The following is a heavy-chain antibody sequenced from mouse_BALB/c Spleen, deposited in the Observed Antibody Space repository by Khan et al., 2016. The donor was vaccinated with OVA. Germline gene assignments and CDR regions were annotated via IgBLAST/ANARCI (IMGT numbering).Heavy chain of an antibody. CDR1: GFTFSDYY. J-gene: IGHJ3*01. CDR2: ISDGGSYT. Sequence: EVELVESGGGLVKPGGSLKLSCAASGFTFSDYYMYWVRQTPEKRLEWVATISDGGSYTYYPDSVKGRFPISRANAQNNLYLHMSSLKSEDTARYYCARAGDGGFAYWGQGTRVTVSA. D-gene: IGHD2-3*01. V-gene: IGHV5-4*02. CDR3: ARAGDGGFAY.